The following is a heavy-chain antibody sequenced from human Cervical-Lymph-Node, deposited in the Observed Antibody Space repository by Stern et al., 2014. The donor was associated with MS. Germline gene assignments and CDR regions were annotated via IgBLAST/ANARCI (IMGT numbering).Heavy chain of an antibody. CDR1: GFTVSRDY. D-gene: IGHD1-1*01. J-gene: IGHJ4*02. Sequence: VQLVESGGGVIQPGGSLRLSCTASGFTVSRDYMTWVRQAPGKGLEWVSLITNVGSTFYTYSVKGRFTISRDDSKNTGYLHMTSLRAEDTAMYYCARDTSSPERSDWWGQGTLVTVSS. V-gene: IGHV3-53*01. CDR3: ARDTSSPERSDW. CDR2: ITNVGST.